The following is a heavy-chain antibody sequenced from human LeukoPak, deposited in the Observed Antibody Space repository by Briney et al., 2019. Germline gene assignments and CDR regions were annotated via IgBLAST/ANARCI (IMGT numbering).Heavy chain of an antibody. CDR3: ARGCRWLRLFVDAFDI. V-gene: IGHV4-34*01. CDR1: GGSFSGYY. D-gene: IGHD5-12*01. J-gene: IGHJ3*02. Sequence: SETLSLTCAVYGGSFSGYYWSWIRQPPGKGREWIGEINHSGSTNYNPSLKSRVTISVDTSKSQFSLKLSSVTAADTAVYYCARGCRWLRLFVDAFDIWGQGTMVTVSS. CDR2: INHSGST.